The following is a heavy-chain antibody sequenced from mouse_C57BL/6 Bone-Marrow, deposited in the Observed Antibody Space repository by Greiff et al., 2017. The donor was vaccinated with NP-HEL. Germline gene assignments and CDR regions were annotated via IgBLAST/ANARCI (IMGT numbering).Heavy chain of an antibody. Sequence: QVQLKESGAELVKPGASVKLSCKASGYTFTEYTIHWVKQRSGQGLEWIGWFYTGSGSIKYNEKFKDKATLTADKSSSTVYMELSRLTSEDSAVYFCARHEEMGLRRSAWCAYWGQGTLVTVSA. CDR1: GYTFTEYT. D-gene: IGHD2-2*01. CDR3: ARHEEMGLRRSAWCAY. CDR2: FYTGSGSI. J-gene: IGHJ3*01. V-gene: IGHV1-62-2*01.